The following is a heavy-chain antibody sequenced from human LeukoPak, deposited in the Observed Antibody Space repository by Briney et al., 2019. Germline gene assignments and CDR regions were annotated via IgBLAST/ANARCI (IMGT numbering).Heavy chain of an antibody. V-gene: IGHV6-1*01. Sequence: SQTLSLTCAISGDSASSNSAGSNWIRQSPWRGLEWLGRTYYMSKWYNDYAVSVKSRITINPDTSKNQFYLQLNSVTTEDTAVYYCAREASLTGDAFDIWGQGTMVTVSS. J-gene: IGHJ3*02. D-gene: IGHD7-27*01. CDR3: AREASLTGDAFDI. CDR2: TYYMSKWYN. CDR1: GDSASSNSAG.